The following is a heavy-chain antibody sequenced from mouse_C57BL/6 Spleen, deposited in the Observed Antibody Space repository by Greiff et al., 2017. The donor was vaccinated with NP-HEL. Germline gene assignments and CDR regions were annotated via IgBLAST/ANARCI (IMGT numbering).Heavy chain of an antibody. D-gene: IGHD1-1*01. CDR3: ARGDYYGSSLYYAMDY. V-gene: IGHV1-59*01. J-gene: IGHJ4*01. CDR1: GYTFTSYW. Sequence: QVQLQQSGAELVRPGTSVKLSCKASGYTFTSYWMHWVKQRPGQGLEWIGVIDPSDSYTNYNQKFKGKATLTVDTSSSTAYMQLSSLTSEDSAVYYCARGDYYGSSLYYAMDYWGQGTSVTVSS. CDR2: IDPSDSYT.